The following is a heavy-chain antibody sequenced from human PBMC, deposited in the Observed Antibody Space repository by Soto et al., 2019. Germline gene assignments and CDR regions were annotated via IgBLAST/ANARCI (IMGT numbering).Heavy chain of an antibody. D-gene: IGHD3-3*01. Sequence: PSETLSLTCTVSGGSISSGDYYWSWIRQPPGKGLEWIGYIYYSGSTYYNPSLKSRVTISVDTSKNQFSLKLSSVTAADTAVYYCASSTPTIFGVVPYYYYGMDVWGQGTTVTVSS. CDR3: ASSTPTIFGVVPYYYYGMDV. V-gene: IGHV4-30-4*01. CDR1: GGSISSGDYY. J-gene: IGHJ6*02. CDR2: IYYSGST.